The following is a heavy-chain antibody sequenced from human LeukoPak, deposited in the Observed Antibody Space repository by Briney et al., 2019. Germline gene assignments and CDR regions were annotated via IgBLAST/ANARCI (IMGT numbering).Heavy chain of an antibody. J-gene: IGHJ4*02. CDR2: ISSSSSYI. D-gene: IGHD5-18*01. CDR3: AREVDTAMVVFDY. CDR1: GFTFSSCS. V-gene: IGHV3-21*01. Sequence: KTGGSLRLSCAASGFTFSSCSMNWVRQAPGKGLEWVSSISSSSSYIYYADSVKGRFTISRDNAKNSLYLQMNSLRAEDTAVYYCAREVDTAMVVFDYWGQGTLVTVSS.